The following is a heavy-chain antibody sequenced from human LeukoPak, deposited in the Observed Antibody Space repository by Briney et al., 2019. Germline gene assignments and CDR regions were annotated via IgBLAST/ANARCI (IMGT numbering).Heavy chain of an antibody. Sequence: GGSLRLSCAASGFTFSSYAMHWVRQAPGKGLKYVSAISSNGGSTYYANSVKGRFTISRDNSKNTLYLQMGSLRAEDTAVYYCARDLSSGYLGFDYWGQGTLVTVSS. J-gene: IGHJ4*02. D-gene: IGHD3-22*01. CDR3: ARDLSSGYLGFDY. V-gene: IGHV3-64*01. CDR2: ISSNGGST. CDR1: GFTFSSYA.